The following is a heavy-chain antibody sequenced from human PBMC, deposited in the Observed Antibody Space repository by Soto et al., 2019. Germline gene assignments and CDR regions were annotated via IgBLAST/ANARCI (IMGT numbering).Heavy chain of an antibody. CDR3: ARDGSGSYFNWFDP. J-gene: IGHJ5*02. CDR2: IYYSGST. D-gene: IGHD3-10*01. Sequence: SETLCVTRTIAGGSIRGYYWSWIRKTPGKGPEWIGYIYYSGSTNYNPSLKSRVTISLDTSKKQFSLKLSSVTAADTAVYYCARDGSGSYFNWFDPWGQGTLVTVSS. V-gene: IGHV4-59*01. CDR1: GGSIRGYY.